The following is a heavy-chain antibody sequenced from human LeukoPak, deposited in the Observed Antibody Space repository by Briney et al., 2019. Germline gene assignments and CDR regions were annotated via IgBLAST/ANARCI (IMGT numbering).Heavy chain of an antibody. Sequence: PGGSLRLSCAASQFTFSRYSKNWVRQAPGKGLEWVSSINRGATHIYYADSLRGRFIISTDDAKNSLYLQMNSLRAEDTAVYYCVRLRRNSDSSGYYYYYDYWGQGTLVTVSS. D-gene: IGHD3-22*01. CDR1: QFTFSRYS. CDR2: INRGATHI. CDR3: VRLRRNSDSSGYYYYYDY. V-gene: IGHV3-21*01. J-gene: IGHJ4*02.